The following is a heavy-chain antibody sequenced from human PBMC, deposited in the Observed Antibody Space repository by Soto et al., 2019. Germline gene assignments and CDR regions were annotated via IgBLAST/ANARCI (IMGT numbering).Heavy chain of an antibody. V-gene: IGHV3-30*03. CDR2: ISYDGSNK. CDR3: ARGTSIAAAGPGAFDI. CDR1: GFTFSSYG. D-gene: IGHD6-13*01. Sequence: SGGSLRLSCAASGFTFSSYGMHWVRQAPGKGLEWVAVISYDGSNKYYADYVKGRFTISRDNSKNTLYLQMNRLRSDDTAVYYCARGTSIAAAGPGAFDIWGQGTMVTVSS. J-gene: IGHJ3*02.